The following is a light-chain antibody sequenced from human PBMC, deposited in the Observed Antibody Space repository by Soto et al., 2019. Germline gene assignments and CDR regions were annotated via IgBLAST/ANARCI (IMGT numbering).Light chain of an antibody. CDR1: SSDVGGYNY. CDR3: SPYTSSITYV. CDR2: AVS. J-gene: IGLJ1*01. V-gene: IGLV2-14*01. Sequence: QSALTQPASGSGSPGQSITISCTGTSSDVGGYNYVSWYQQHPGKAPKLMIFAVSNRPSGVSNRFSGSKSGNTASLTISGLQAADEADYYCSPYTSSITYVFGTGTKVTVL.